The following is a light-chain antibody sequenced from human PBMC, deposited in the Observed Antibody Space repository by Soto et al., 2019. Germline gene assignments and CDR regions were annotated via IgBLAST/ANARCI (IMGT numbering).Light chain of an antibody. CDR1: QGISTY. Sequence: DIQLTQSPSFLSASVGERVTITCRASQGISTYLAWYQQKPGRAPNLLIYVASTLQSGVPSRFSGSGSGTEFTLTISSLQPEDFAVYYCQQYGASPPLTFGAGTRVEV. V-gene: IGKV1-9*01. CDR3: QQYGASPPLT. J-gene: IGKJ4*01. CDR2: VAS.